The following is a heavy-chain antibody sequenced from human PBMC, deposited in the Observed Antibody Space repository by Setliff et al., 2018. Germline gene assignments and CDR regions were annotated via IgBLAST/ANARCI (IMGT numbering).Heavy chain of an antibody. D-gene: IGHD3-16*01. CDR2: FIPILGAT. Sequence: SVKVSCKASGITWVRQAPGQGLQWLGRFIPILGATNYAQNFQGRVTITADESTSTGYMELRSLRSDDTAVYYCARELRSPYWHLDSWGQGTQVTVSS. V-gene: IGHV1-69*13. CDR3: ARELRSPYWHLDS. J-gene: IGHJ5*01. CDR1: G.